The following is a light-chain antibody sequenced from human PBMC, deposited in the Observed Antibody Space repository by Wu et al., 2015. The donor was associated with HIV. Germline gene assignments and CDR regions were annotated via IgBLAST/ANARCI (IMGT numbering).Light chain of an antibody. Sequence: EIVLTQSPGTLSLSPGERATLPCRASQSVTSSYLAWYQQKPGQAPRLLIYAASSRATGIPDRFSGSGSGTDFTLTINRLEPEDFAVYICHRYGSSPHSFGQGTKLEIK. CDR1: QSVTSSY. J-gene: IGKJ2*03. CDR2: AAS. CDR3: HRYGSSPHS. V-gene: IGKV3-20*01.